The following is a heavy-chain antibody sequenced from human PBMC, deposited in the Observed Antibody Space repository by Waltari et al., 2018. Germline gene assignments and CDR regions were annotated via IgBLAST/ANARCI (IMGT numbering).Heavy chain of an antibody. J-gene: IGHJ6*02. D-gene: IGHD3-10*01. CDR3: ARGPPDIEYYYNDYYGMDV. CDR2: INHNSGGT. CDR1: GYTFTGYY. Sequence: QVQLVQSGAEVKKPGASVKVSCKASGYTFTGYYMHWVRQAPGQGLEWMGGINHNSGGTKHAQKFQGRVTMTRDTAISKDYMELSRLRSDDTAVYYCARGPPDIEYYYNDYYGMDVWGQGTTVTVSS. V-gene: IGHV1-2*02.